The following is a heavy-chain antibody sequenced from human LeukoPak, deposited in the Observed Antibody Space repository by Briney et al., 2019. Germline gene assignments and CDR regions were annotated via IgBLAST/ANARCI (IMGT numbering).Heavy chain of an antibody. CDR1: GYIFTNYH. J-gene: IGHJ4*02. Sequence: ASVKVSCKASGYIFTNYHMHWVRQAPGQGLEWMGITNPGGGSTSYAQKFQGRVTMTRDTSTSTVYMELSSLRSEDTAVYYCARKSDNSYYFDYWGQGTLVTVSS. CDR3: ARKSDNSYYFDY. CDR2: TNPGGGST. D-gene: IGHD2/OR15-2a*01. V-gene: IGHV1-46*01.